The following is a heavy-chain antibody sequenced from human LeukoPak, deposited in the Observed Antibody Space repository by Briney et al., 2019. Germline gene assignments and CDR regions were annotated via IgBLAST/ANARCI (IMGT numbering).Heavy chain of an antibody. CDR1: GFTFSSYA. Sequence: GGSLRLSCAASGFTFSSYAMHWVRQAPGKGLEWVAVISYDGSNKYYADSVKGRFTISRDNSKNTLYLQMNSLRAEDTAVYYCARFSDSSSFDYWGQGTLVTVSS. CDR2: ISYDGSNK. V-gene: IGHV3-30-3*01. D-gene: IGHD6-13*01. J-gene: IGHJ4*02. CDR3: ARFSDSSSFDY.